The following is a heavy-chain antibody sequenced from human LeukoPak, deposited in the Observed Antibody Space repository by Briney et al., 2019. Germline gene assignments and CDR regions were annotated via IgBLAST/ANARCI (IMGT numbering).Heavy chain of an antibody. CDR2: IKGDGSEK. D-gene: IGHD2-21*02. CDR3: ARLYCDGGPCYPYFVY. V-gene: IGHV3-7*01. CDR1: GFTFSTYF. J-gene: IGHJ4*02. Sequence: GGSLRLFCAASGFTFSTYFMSWVRQAPGKGLEWVASIKGDGSEKYYVDSVKGRFTISRDNAKNSLYLQMNSLRADDTAVYYCARLYCDGGPCYPYFVYWGQGTLVTVSS.